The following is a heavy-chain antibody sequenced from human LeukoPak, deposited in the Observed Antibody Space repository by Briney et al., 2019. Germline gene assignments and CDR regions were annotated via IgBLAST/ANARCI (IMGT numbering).Heavy chain of an antibody. D-gene: IGHD2-2*01. CDR3: ARHPDYCSSTSCYLFDS. J-gene: IGHJ4*02. CDR2: ISSSSSTI. CDR1: GFTFSSYS. Sequence: GGSLRLSCAASGFTFSSYSMNWVSQAPGKGLEWVSYISSSSSTIYYADSVKGRFTISRDNAKNSLYLQMNSLRAEDTAGYYCARHPDYCSSTSCYLFDSWGQGTLVTVSS. V-gene: IGHV3-48*01.